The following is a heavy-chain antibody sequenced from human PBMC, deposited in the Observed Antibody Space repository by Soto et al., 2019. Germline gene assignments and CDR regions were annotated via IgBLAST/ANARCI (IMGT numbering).Heavy chain of an antibody. CDR2: IYWDDDK. J-gene: IGHJ1*01. D-gene: IGHD2-2*01. Sequence: QITLKESGPTLVKPTQTLTLTCTFSGFSLSTSGVGVGWIRQPPGKALEWLALIYWDDDKRYSPSLKSRLTITKDTSKNQVVLTMTNMDPVDTATYYCAHRRSDCISTSCFEYFQHWGQGTLVTVSS. CDR3: AHRRSDCISTSCFEYFQH. CDR1: GFSLSTSGVG. V-gene: IGHV2-5*02.